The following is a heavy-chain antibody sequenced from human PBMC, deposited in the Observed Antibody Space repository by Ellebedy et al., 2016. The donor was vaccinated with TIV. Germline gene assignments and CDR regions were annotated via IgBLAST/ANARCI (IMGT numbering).Heavy chain of an antibody. Sequence: SETLSLTXTVSGYSISSGYCWGWIRQPPGKGLEWIGYIYYSGSTYYNPSLKSRVTISVDTSKNQFSLKLSSVTAADTAVYYCARGTDGDHSDYWGQGTLVTVSS. CDR3: ARGTDGDHSDY. CDR1: GYSISSGYC. J-gene: IGHJ4*02. D-gene: IGHD4-17*01. V-gene: IGHV4-38-2*02. CDR2: IYYSGST.